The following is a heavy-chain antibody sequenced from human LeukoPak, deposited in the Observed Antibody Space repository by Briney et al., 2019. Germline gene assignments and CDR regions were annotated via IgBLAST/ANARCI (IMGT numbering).Heavy chain of an antibody. J-gene: IGHJ3*02. D-gene: IGHD3-10*01. V-gene: IGHV3-23*01. CDR1: GFTFSSYA. Sequence: GGSLRLSCAASGFTFSSYAMSWVRQAPGKGLEWVSAMSGSGGTTYYADSVKGRFTISRDNSKNTLYLQMNSLRAEDTAVYYCASELWFGELLRDAFDIWGQGTMVTVSS. CDR3: ASELWFGELLRDAFDI. CDR2: MSGSGGTT.